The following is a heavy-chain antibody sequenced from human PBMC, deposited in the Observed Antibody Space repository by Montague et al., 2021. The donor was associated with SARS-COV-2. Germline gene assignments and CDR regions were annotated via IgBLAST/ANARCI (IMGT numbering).Heavy chain of an antibody. J-gene: IGHJ6*02. CDR3: ARERRVVATGSHYGMDV. CDR1: GFTFSDNY. Sequence: SLRLSGAASGFTFSDNYMSWIRQAPGKGLEWVSYISSSRDIKYADSVKXRFTISRDNVESSLYLQMNSLRGEDTAVYYCARERRVVATGSHYGMDVWGPGTTVIVSS. V-gene: IGHV3-11*05. D-gene: IGHD5-12*01. CDR2: ISSSRDI.